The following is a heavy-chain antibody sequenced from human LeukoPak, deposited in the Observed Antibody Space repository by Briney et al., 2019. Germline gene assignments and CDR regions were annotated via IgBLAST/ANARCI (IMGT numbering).Heavy chain of an antibody. V-gene: IGHV3-9*01. J-gene: IGHJ6*02. CDR3: AKDIGAAAGFGMDV. Sequence: PGGSLRLSCAASGFTLDDYAMHWVRQAPGKGLEWVSGISWNSGSIGYADSVKGRFTISRDNAKNSLYLQMNSLRAEDTALYYCAKDIGAAAGFGMDVWGQGTTVTVSS. CDR2: ISWNSGSI. CDR1: GFTLDDYA. D-gene: IGHD6-13*01.